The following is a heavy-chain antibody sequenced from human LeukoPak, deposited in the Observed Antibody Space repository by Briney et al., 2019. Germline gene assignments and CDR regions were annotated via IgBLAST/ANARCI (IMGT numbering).Heavy chain of an antibody. J-gene: IGHJ4*02. CDR2: ISGSGGST. D-gene: IGHD2-15*01. Sequence: PGGSLRLSCAASGFTFSSYAMSWVRQAPGKGLEWVSAISGSGGSTYYADSVKGRCTISRDNAKNSLYLQMNSLRAEDTAVYYCARERPSIVVVVAATLDYWGQGTLVTVSS. CDR3: ARERPSIVVVVAATLDY. V-gene: IGHV3-23*01. CDR1: GFTFSSYA.